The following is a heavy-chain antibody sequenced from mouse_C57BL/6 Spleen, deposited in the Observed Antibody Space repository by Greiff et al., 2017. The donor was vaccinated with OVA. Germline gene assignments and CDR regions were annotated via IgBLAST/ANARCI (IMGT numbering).Heavy chain of an antibody. CDR3: AREVVYDGAMDY. Sequence: ESGPGLVKPSQSLSLSCSVTGYSITSGYYWNLIRQFPGNKLEGMGYISYDGSNNYNPSLKNRSSITRDTSKNQFFLKLNSVTTEDTATYCCAREVVYDGAMDYWGQGTSVTVSS. J-gene: IGHJ4*01. CDR2: ISYDGSN. CDR1: GYSITSGYY. D-gene: IGHD2-12*01. V-gene: IGHV3-6*01.